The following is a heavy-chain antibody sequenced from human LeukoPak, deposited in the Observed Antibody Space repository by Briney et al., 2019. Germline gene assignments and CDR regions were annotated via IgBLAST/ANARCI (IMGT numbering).Heavy chain of an antibody. Sequence: ASVKVSCKVSGYTLTELSMHWVRQAPGKGLEWMGGFDPEDGETIYAQKFQGRVTMTEDTSTDTAYMELSSLRSEDTAVYYCATVHPFCRGSSISCFHYYYGMDVWGQGTTVTVSS. V-gene: IGHV1-24*01. CDR2: FDPEDGET. J-gene: IGHJ6*02. CDR1: GYTLTELS. D-gene: IGHD2-2*01. CDR3: ATVHPFCRGSSISCFHYYYGMDV.